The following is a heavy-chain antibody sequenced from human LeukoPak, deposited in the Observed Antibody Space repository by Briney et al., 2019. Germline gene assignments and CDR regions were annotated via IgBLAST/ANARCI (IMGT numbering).Heavy chain of an antibody. D-gene: IGHD5-18*01. CDR1: GFTFTAYT. J-gene: IGHJ5*02. V-gene: IGHV3-69-1*01. CDR3: ARDTAMVKFDP. CDR2: ISSTSYI. Sequence: TSGGSLILSCAASGFTFTAYTINWVRQAPGKGLEWVSSISSTSYIYYADSVKGRFTISRDNAKNSVYLQMNSLRAEDTAVYYCARDTAMVKFDPWGQGTLVTVSS.